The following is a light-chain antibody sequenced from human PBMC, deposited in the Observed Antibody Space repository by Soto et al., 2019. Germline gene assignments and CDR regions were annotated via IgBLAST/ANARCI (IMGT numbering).Light chain of an antibody. CDR3: QQYSGYPT. J-gene: IGKJ4*01. V-gene: IGKV1D-16*01. Sequence: IQMTQSPSSLSASVGDTVTITCRASQDIGRLLGWYQQKPEKAPKSLIYSASSLQSAIPSRFSGSGSGTDFTLTISNLQPEDFATYYCQQYSGYPTFGGGTKVEMK. CDR2: SAS. CDR1: QDIGRL.